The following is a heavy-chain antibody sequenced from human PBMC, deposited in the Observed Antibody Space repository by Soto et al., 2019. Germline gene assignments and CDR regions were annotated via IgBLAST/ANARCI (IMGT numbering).Heavy chain of an antibody. J-gene: IGHJ4*02. CDR3: ATVFRYDYGDLLGSPIDY. D-gene: IGHD4-17*01. V-gene: IGHV1-24*01. Sequence: GASVTVSCKVSGYTLTDLSMHWVRQAPGKGLEWMGGFDPEDGETVYAQKFQGRVTMTEDTSTDTAYMELSSLRSEDTAVYYCATVFRYDYGDLLGSPIDYWGQGTLVTVSS. CDR1: GYTLTDLS. CDR2: FDPEDGET.